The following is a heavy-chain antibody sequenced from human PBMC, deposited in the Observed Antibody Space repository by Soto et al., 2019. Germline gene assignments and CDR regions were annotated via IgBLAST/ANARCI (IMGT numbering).Heavy chain of an antibody. CDR1: GFTFNTYA. CDR2: ISGSGGTT. J-gene: IGHJ4*02. D-gene: IGHD6-19*01. Sequence: LRLSCAAAGFTFNTYAMTWVRQAPGKGLEWVSAISGSGGTTYYADSVKGRVTISRDNSKNTLFLEMNSLRADDTAVYYCAKGLVGESLYYFDYWGQGTPVTVYS. V-gene: IGHV3-23*01. CDR3: AKGLVGESLYYFDY.